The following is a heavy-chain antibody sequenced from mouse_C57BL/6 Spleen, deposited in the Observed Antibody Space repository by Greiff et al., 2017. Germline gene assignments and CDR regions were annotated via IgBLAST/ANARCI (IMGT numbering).Heavy chain of an antibody. CDR3: ARVTGVYAMDY. CDR2: ISAGGSYT. CDR1: GFTFSSYA. J-gene: IGHJ4*01. Sequence: EVQLVESGGGLVKPGGSLKLSCAASGFTFSSYAMSWVRQTPEKRLEWVATISAGGSYTYYPDNVKGRFTFSRDNAKNNLYLQMSHLKSEDTAMYYCARVTGVYAMDYWGQGTSVTVSS. D-gene: IGHD4-1*01. V-gene: IGHV5-4*01.